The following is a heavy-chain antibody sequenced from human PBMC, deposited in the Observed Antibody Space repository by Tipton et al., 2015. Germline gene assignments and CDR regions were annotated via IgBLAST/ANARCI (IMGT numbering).Heavy chain of an antibody. CDR1: GGSVSSGSYY. V-gene: IGHV4-61*01. Sequence: GLVKPSETLSLTCTVSGGSVSSGSYYWSWIRQPPGKELQWIGYIQYSGGTNYNPSLESRVSMSVDTSKTQFSLEMRSVTATDTAVYYCARARGRHGGLFDSWGQGTLVTVSS. D-gene: IGHD4-23*01. CDR3: ARARGRHGGLFDS. CDR2: IQYSGGT. J-gene: IGHJ4*02.